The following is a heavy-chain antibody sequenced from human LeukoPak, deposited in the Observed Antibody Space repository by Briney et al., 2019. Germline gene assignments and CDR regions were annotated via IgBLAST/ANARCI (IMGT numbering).Heavy chain of an antibody. CDR2: VNHSGDT. D-gene: IGHD1-26*01. CDR1: GGSFSGHY. J-gene: IGHJ4*02. CDR3: ARVVGRYYKVDF. V-gene: IGHV4-34*01. Sequence: SETLSLTCAVYGGSFSGHYWSWFRQPPGEGLEWIAEVNHSGDTNYNPSLKSRVTISADTFKNQFSLKLSSVTAADTAVYYCARVVGRYYKVDFWGQGTLVTVSS.